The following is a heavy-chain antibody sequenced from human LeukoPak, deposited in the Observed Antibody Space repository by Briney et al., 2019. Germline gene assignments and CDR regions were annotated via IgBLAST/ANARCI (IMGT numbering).Heavy chain of an antibody. CDR1: GGSFTSPTW. CDR3: ARESGSIRPIYY. CDR2: VHLDGRT. Sequence: SETLSLTCDVSGGSFTSPTWWTWGRQPPGKGLEWIGEVHLDGRTNYNPSLKSRLIMSGDLPENHISLKLTSVTAADTAVYYCARESGSIRPIYYSRQGCLVTVSS. D-gene: IGHD2/OR15-2a*01. V-gene: IGHV4-4*02. J-gene: IGHJ4*02.